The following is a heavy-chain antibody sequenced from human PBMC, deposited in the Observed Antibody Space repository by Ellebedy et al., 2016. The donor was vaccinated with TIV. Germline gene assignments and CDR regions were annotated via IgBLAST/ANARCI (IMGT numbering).Heavy chain of an antibody. CDR2: VSHDGNK. J-gene: IGHJ4*02. V-gene: IGHV3-30*18. CDR3: AKVDPRYGVAPFDS. D-gene: IGHD3-3*01. CDR1: GFTFSSFG. Sequence: GESLKISXAASGFTFSSFGMHWVRQAPGKGLEWVALVSHDGNKYYAESVEGRFTVSRDNSKNTLNLQMNSLRAEDSAVYYCAKVDPRYGVAPFDSWGQGTLVIVSS.